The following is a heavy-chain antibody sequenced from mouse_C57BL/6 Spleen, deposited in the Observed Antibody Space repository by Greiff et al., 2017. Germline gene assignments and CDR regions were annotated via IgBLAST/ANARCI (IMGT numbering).Heavy chain of an antibody. CDR3: ARHRDYSNYVYYAMDY. J-gene: IGHJ4*01. Sequence: VQLQQSGPGLVAPSQSLSITCTVSGFSLTSYGVHWVRQPPGKGLEWLVVIWSDGSTTYNSALKSRLSISKDNSKSQVFLKMNSLQTDDTAMYYCARHRDYSNYVYYAMDYWGQGTSVTVSS. CDR2: IWSDGST. CDR1: GFSLTSYG. D-gene: IGHD2-5*01. V-gene: IGHV2-6-1*01.